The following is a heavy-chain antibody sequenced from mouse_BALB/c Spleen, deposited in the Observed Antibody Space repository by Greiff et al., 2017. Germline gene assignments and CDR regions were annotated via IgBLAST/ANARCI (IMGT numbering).Heavy chain of an antibody. CDR1: GFTFSDYY. D-gene: IGHD2-4*01. J-gene: IGHJ3*01. Sequence: EVKLVESGGGLVKPGGSLKLSCAASGFTFSDYYMYWVRQTPEKRLEWVATISDGGSYTYYPDSVKGRFTISRDNAKNNLYLQMSSLKSEDTAMYYCAREKGHDYDGAWFAYWGQGTLVTVSA. V-gene: IGHV5-4*02. CDR3: AREKGHDYDGAWFAY. CDR2: ISDGGSYT.